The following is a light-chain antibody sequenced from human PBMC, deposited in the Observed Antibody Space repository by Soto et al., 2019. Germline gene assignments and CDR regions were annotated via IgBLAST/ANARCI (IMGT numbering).Light chain of an antibody. V-gene: IGLV4-69*01. CDR1: SGHSNYA. CDR3: QTWGSGIVV. Sequence: QSVLTQSPSASASLGASVKLTCTLSSGHSNYAIAWHQQQSEKGPRYPMKLNSDGSHSKGDGIPDRFSGSSSGAERYLTISSLQSEDEADYSCQTWGSGIVVFGGGTQLTVL. CDR2: LNSDGSH. J-gene: IGLJ2*01.